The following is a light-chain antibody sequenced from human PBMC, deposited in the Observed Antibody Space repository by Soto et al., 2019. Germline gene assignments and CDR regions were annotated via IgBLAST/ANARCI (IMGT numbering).Light chain of an antibody. CDR2: EGT. CDR3: CSDAGGSTWDVI. J-gene: IGLJ2*01. V-gene: IGLV2-23*01. CDR1: SSDVGSYNL. Sequence: QSALTQPASVSGSPGQSITISCTGTSSDVGSYNLVSWYQQHPGKAPKLMIYEGTKRPSGVSNRFSGAKSGNTASLTISGLQAEDEADYYCCSDAGGSTWDVIFGGGTKVTVL.